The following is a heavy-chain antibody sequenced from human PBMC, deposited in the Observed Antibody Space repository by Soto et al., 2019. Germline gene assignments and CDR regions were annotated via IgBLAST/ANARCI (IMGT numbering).Heavy chain of an antibody. D-gene: IGHD3-16*02. V-gene: IGHV3-30*18. Sequence: GGSLRLSCAASGFTFSSYGMHWVRQAPGKGLEWVAVISYDGSNKYYADSVKGRFTISRDNSKNTLYLQMNSLRAEDTAVYYCAKELFGRVIVRAFDIWGQGTMVTVSS. CDR3: AKELFGRVIVRAFDI. CDR2: ISYDGSNK. J-gene: IGHJ3*02. CDR1: GFTFSSYG.